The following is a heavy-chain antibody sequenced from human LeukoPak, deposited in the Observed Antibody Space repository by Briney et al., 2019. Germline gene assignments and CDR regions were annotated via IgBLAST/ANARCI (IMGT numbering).Heavy chain of an antibody. CDR1: GYTFTSYA. J-gene: IGHJ6*02. CDR3: ARDLFEGYSYGYNYYYGMDV. CDR2: INTNTGNP. D-gene: IGHD5-18*01. V-gene: IGHV7-4-1*02. Sequence: ASVKVSCKASGYTFTSYAMNWVRQAPGQGLEWMGWINTNTGNPTYAQGFTGRFVFSLDTSVSTAYLQISSLKAEDTAVYYCARDLFEGYSYGYNYYYGMDVWGQGTTVTVSS.